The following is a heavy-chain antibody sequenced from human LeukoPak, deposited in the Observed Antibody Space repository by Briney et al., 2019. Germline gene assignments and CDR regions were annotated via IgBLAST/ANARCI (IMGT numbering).Heavy chain of an antibody. CDR3: AREYSSSSWIDY. J-gene: IGHJ4*02. D-gene: IGHD6-6*01. CDR2: IYTSGST. Sequence: SETLSLTCTVSGGSTSSYYWSWIRQPAGKGLEWIGRIYTSGSTNYNPSLKSRVTMSVDTSKNQFSLKLSSVTAADTAVYYCAREYSSSSWIDYWGQGTLVTVSS. V-gene: IGHV4-4*07. CDR1: GGSTSSYY.